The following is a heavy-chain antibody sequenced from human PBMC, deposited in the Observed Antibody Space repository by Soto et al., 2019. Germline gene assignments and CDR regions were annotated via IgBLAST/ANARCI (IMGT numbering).Heavy chain of an antibody. CDR3: ARGRSGYSYGYYFDY. CDR1: GGSISSYY. Sequence: PSETLSLTCTVSGGSISSYYWSWIRQPPGKGLEWIGYTYYSGSTNYNPSLKSRVTISVDTSKNQFSLKLSSVTAADTAVYYCARGRSGYSYGYYFDYWGQGTLVTVSS. D-gene: IGHD5-18*01. V-gene: IGHV4-59*01. J-gene: IGHJ4*02. CDR2: TYYSGST.